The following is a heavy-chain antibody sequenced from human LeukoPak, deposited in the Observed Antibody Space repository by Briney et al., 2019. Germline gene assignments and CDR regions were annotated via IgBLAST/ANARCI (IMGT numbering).Heavy chain of an antibody. CDR1: GFSLSTGGVG. J-gene: IGHJ5*02. CDR3: AQTPDDILTGYYPGIWFDP. D-gene: IGHD3-9*01. CDR2: ISWADDR. Sequence: GTTLVNPTQTLRPTCAFSGFSLSTGGVGVGWIRQPPGKALEWLALISWADDRRYSPPLKSRLTITKDTSKNQVVLTVTSMDPVDTATYYCAQTPDDILTGYYPGIWFDPWGQGTLVTVSS. V-gene: IGHV2-5*02.